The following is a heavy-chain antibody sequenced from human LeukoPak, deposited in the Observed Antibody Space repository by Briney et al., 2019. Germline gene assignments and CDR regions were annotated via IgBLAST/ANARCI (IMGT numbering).Heavy chain of an antibody. CDR3: ARDKGYSVDY. CDR2: LNTDGSST. D-gene: IGHD5-18*01. CDR1: GFTFSSYA. V-gene: IGHV3-74*01. J-gene: IGHJ4*02. Sequence: GSLRLSCAASGFTFSSYAMSCVRQAPGKGLVWVSRLNTDGSSTNYADSVKGRFTISRDNAKNTLYLQMNSLRAEDTAVYYCARDKGYSVDYWGQGTLVTVSS.